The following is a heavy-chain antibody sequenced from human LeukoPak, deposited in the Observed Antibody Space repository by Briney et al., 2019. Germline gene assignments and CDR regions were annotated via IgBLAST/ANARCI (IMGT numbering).Heavy chain of an antibody. J-gene: IGHJ5*02. CDR1: GFTFSDYS. Sequence: GSLRLSCAASGFTFSDYSMNWVRQAPGKGLEWIGYIYYSGSTNYNPSLKSRVTISVDTSKNQFSLKLSSVTAADTAVYYCARLLSEWLFLNWFDPWGQGTLVTVSS. CDR3: ARLLSEWLFLNWFDP. V-gene: IGHV4-59*08. CDR2: IYYSGST. D-gene: IGHD6-19*01.